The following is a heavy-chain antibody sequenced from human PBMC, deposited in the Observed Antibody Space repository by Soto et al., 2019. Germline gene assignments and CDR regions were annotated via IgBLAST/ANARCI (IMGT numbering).Heavy chain of an antibody. CDR3: ARAPRDSSGYYSSYYYGMDV. J-gene: IGHJ6*02. D-gene: IGHD3-22*01. V-gene: IGHV3-48*02. CDR2: ISSSSSTI. CDR1: GFTFSSYS. Sequence: GGSLRLSCAASGFTFSSYSMNWVRQAPGKGLEWVSYISSSSSTIYYADSVKGRFTISRDNAKHSLYLQMNSLRDEDTAVYYCARAPRDSSGYYSSYYYGMDVWGRGTTVTVSS.